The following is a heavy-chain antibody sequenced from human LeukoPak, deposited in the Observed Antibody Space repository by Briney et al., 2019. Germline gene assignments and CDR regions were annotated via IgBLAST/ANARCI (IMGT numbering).Heavy chain of an antibody. Sequence: PGGSLRLSCAASGFTFRTYAMSWVRQTPGKGLDWVSVTSGSGGSTYYADSVRGRFTISRDNSRNTLYLQMNSLRAEDTAVYYCANLEYSSSPKDYWGQGTLVTVSS. J-gene: IGHJ4*02. CDR2: TSGSGGST. CDR3: ANLEYSSSPKDY. CDR1: GFTFRTYA. V-gene: IGHV3-23*01. D-gene: IGHD6-6*01.